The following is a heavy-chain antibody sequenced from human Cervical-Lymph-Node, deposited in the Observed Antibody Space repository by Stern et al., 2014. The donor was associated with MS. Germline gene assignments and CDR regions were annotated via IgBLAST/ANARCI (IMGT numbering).Heavy chain of an antibody. CDR3: ARDRDYDFWSGSDDAFDI. Sequence: EVQLVESGGGLVQPGGSLRLSCAASGFTFSSYWMHWVRQAPGKGLVWVSRINSAGSNTSYADSVKGRFSISRDNAKNTLYLQMNSLRAEDTAVYYCARDRDYDFWSGSDDAFDIWGQGTMVTVSS. D-gene: IGHD3-3*01. J-gene: IGHJ3*02. CDR1: GFTFSSYW. V-gene: IGHV3-74*01. CDR2: INSAGSNT.